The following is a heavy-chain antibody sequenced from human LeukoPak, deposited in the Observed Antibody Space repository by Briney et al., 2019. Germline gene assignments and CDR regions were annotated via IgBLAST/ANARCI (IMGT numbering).Heavy chain of an antibody. J-gene: IGHJ6*02. CDR3: ARLIEEWELLRRYYYYYYGMDV. D-gene: IGHD1-26*01. CDR2: IKQDGSEK. V-gene: IGHV3-7*03. Sequence: GGSLRLSCAASGFIFKDYWMIWVRQAPGKGLEWVANIKQDGSEKYYVDSVKGRFTISRDNAKNSLYLQMNTLRAEDTAMYYCARLIEEWELLRRYYYYYYGMDVWGQGTTVTVSS. CDR1: GFIFKDYW.